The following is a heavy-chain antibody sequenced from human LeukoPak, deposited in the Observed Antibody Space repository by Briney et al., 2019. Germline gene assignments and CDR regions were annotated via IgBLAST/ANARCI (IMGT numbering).Heavy chain of an antibody. J-gene: IGHJ4*02. D-gene: IGHD5-12*01. V-gene: IGHV1-8*03. Sequence: GASVKVSCKASGYTFTSYDINWVRQATGQGLEWMGWMNPNSGNTGYAQKFQGRVTITRNTSISTAYMELSSLRSEDTAVYYCARGNVVATSQIDYWGQGTLITVSS. CDR2: MNPNSGNT. CDR1: GYTFTSYD. CDR3: ARGNVVATSQIDY.